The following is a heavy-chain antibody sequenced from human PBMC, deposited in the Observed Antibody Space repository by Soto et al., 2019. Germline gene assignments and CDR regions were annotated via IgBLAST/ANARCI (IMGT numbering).Heavy chain of an antibody. CDR3: ARGGYTSGVLYLDH. V-gene: IGHV5-51*01. Sequence: VESLKISCDVAGYSFTKFGAAWVLQMTGKGLECLGLIYPGDSETRYSPSFQGHVTISADKSVTTAYLQWSSLQASDTAIYFCARGGYTSGVLYLDHWGPGTLVTVSS. D-gene: IGHD5-18*01. CDR1: GYSFTKFG. CDR2: IYPGDSET. J-gene: IGHJ4*02.